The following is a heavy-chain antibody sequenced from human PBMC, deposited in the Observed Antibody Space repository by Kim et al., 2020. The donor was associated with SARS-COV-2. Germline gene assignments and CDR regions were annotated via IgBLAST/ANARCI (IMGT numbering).Heavy chain of an antibody. Sequence: SETLSLTCTVSGGSISSGGYYWSWIRQHPGKGLEWIGYIYYSGSTYYNPSLKSRVTISVDTSKNQFSLKLSSVTAADTAVYYCARADYGSGSSPALDPWGQGTLVTVSS. CDR1: GGSISSGGYY. J-gene: IGHJ5*02. V-gene: IGHV4-31*03. CDR2: IYYSGST. D-gene: IGHD3-10*01. CDR3: ARADYGSGSSPALDP.